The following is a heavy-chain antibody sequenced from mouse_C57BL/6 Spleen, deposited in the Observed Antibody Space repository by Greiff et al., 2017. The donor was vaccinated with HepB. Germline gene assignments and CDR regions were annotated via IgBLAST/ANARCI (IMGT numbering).Heavy chain of an antibody. CDR2: IYPGSGST. D-gene: IGHD1-1*01. CDR3: ARRIYDGSNCYFDV. CDR1: GYTFTSYW. Sequence: QVQLKQPGAELVKPGASVKMSCKASGYTFTSYWITWVKQRPGQGLEWIGDIYPGSGSTNYNEKFKSKATLTVDTSSSTAYMQRSSLTSEDSAVYYCARRIYDGSNCYFDVWGTGTTVTVSS. J-gene: IGHJ1*03. V-gene: IGHV1-55*01.